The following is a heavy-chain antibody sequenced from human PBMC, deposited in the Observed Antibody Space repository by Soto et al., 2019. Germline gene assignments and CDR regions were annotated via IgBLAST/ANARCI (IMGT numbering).Heavy chain of an antibody. CDR1: GDCISIRDYY. V-gene: IGHV4-31*02. Sequence: PSESRSRTWTVSGDCISIRDYYWSWIRHLPEKGLDWIGYIYYNGGSYYNPSLQSRVTIALDTSKNQFSLKFRSVTAEATAAYYYARESDVSGQGPTITVS. J-gene: IGHJ6*02. CDR3: ARESDV. CDR2: IYYNGGS.